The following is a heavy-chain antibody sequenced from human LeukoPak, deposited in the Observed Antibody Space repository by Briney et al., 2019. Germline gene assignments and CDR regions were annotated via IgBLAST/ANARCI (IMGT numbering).Heavy chain of an antibody. CDR2: ITGSGGST. CDR3: ATGGYTFSF. D-gene: IGHD5-18*01. CDR1: GFTFSSYG. Sequence: GGSLRLSCAASGFTFSSYGMSWVRQAPGKGLEWVSTITGSGGSTYYADSVKGRFTISRDNSKNTLYLQMNSLTAEDTAVYYCATGGYTFSFWGQGTLVTVSS. V-gene: IGHV3-23*01. J-gene: IGHJ4*02.